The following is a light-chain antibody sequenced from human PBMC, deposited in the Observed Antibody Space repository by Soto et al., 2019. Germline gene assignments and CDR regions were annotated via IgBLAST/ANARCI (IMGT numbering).Light chain of an antibody. CDR2: DVT. J-gene: IGLJ1*01. V-gene: IGLV2-14*01. CDR1: SSDVGGYPY. Sequence: QSVLTQPASVSGSPGQSIAISCTGTSSDVGGYPYVSWYQQHPGKAPKLMIYDVTNRPSGVSDRFSGSKSGNTASLTISGLQAEDEADYYCSSFTTSNTYVFGTGTKVTV. CDR3: SSFTTSNTYV.